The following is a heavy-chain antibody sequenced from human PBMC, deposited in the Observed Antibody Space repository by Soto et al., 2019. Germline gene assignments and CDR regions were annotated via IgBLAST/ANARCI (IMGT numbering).Heavy chain of an antibody. CDR2: IFWDDDK. CDR3: THSLRSGTYYTVGH. J-gene: IGHJ4*02. V-gene: IGHV2-5*02. CDR1: GFSLSNSGMT. D-gene: IGHD3-10*01. Sequence: QITWKESGRTLVKPTQTLTLTCTFTGFSLSNSGMTVGWIRQPPGKALEWLALIFWDDDKRYSPSLKSRLTITKDTSKNQVALTMTNMDPVDTATYFCTHSLRSGTYYTVGHWGQGTLVTVSS.